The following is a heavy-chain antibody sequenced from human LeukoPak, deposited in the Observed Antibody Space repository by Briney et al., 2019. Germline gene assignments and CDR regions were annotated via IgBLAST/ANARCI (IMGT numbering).Heavy chain of an antibody. D-gene: IGHD2-2*01. CDR2: ISGSGVST. V-gene: IGHV3-23*01. CDR3: AKDLSGYCSSTSCHYFDY. Sequence: GGSLRLSCAASGFTFSTYAMSWVRQTPGKGLEWVSAISGSGVSTYYADSVKGRFTISRDNSENTLYLQMNSLRAGDTAVYYCAKDLSGYCSSTSCHYFDYWGQGTLVTVSS. CDR1: GFTFSTYA. J-gene: IGHJ4*02.